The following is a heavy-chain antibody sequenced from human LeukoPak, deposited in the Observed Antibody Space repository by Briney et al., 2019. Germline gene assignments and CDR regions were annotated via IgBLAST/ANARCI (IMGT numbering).Heavy chain of an antibody. J-gene: IGHJ4*02. V-gene: IGHV3-53*01. CDR3: ARADSYYYDSSGYDY. CDR2: IYSGGST. CDR1: GFTVSSNY. Sequence: GGSLRLSCAASGFTVSSNYMSWVRQAPGKGLEWVSVIYSGGSTYYADSVKGRFTISTDNAKNSLYLQMNSLRAEDTAFYYCARADSYYYDSSGYDYWGQGTLVTVSS. D-gene: IGHD3-22*01.